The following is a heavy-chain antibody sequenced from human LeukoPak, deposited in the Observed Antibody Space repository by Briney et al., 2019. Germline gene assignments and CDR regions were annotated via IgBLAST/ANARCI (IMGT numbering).Heavy chain of an antibody. CDR3: ARVLSDCGGDCYPKYYYYYYGMDV. CDR1: GFTVSSNY. J-gene: IGHJ6*02. CDR2: IYSGGST. D-gene: IGHD2-21*02. V-gene: IGHV3-66*01. Sequence: GGSLRLSCAASGFTVSSNYMSWVRRAPGKGLEWVSVIYSGGSTYYADSVKGRFTISRDNSKNTLYLQMNSLRAEDTAVYYCARVLSDCGGDCYPKYYYYYYGMDVWGQGTTVTVSS.